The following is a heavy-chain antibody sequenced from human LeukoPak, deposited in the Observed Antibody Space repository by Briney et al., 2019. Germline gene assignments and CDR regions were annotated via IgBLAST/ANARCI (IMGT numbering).Heavy chain of an antibody. CDR3: AALEKDYDFWSGYSRPFDY. Sequence: SQTLSLTCTVSGGSISSGDYYWSWIRQPPGKGLEWIGYIYYSGSTYYNPSLKSRVTISVDTSKNQFSLKLSSVTAADTAVYYCAALEKDYDFWSGYSRPFDYWGQGTLVTVSS. CDR1: GGSISSGDYY. V-gene: IGHV4-30-4*01. CDR2: IYYSGST. J-gene: IGHJ4*02. D-gene: IGHD3-3*01.